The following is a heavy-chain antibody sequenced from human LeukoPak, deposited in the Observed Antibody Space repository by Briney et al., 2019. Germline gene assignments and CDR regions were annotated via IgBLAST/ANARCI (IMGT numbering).Heavy chain of an antibody. CDR1: GFTFSDYY. Sequence: GGSLRLSCAASGFTFSDYYMSWIRQAQGKGLEWVSYISSSSSYTNYADSVKGRFTISRDNAKNSLYLQMNSLRAEDTAVYYCARDLRSNTAMVTFDYWGQGTLVTVSS. J-gene: IGHJ4*02. V-gene: IGHV3-11*06. D-gene: IGHD5-18*01. CDR3: ARDLRSNTAMVTFDY. CDR2: ISSSSSYT.